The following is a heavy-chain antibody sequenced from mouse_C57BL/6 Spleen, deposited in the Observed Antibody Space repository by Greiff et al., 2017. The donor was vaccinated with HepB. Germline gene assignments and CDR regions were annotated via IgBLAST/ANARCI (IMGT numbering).Heavy chain of an antibody. CDR2: IDPSDSYT. D-gene: IGHD2-1*01. V-gene: IGHV1-59*01. CDR1: GYTFTSYW. J-gene: IGHJ2*01. CDR3: ARGEIYGNYLYFDY. Sequence: QVQLQQSGAELVRPGPSVKLSCKASGYTFTSYWMHWVKQRPGQGLEWIGVIDPSDSYTNYNQKFKGKATLTVDTSSSTAYMQLSSLTSEDSAVYYCARGEIYGNYLYFDYWGQGTTLTVSS.